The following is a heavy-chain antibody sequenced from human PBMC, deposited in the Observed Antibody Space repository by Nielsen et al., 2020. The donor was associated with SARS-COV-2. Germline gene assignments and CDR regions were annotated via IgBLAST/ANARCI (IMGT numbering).Heavy chain of an antibody. CDR1: GFTFDDYG. V-gene: IGHV3-9*01. CDR2: ISWNSGSI. D-gene: IGHD2-2*03. Sequence: GGSLRLSCAASGFTFDDYGMSWVRQAPGKGLEWVSGISWNSGSIGYADSVKGRFTISRDNAKNSLYLQMNSLRAEDTALYYCAKDIRLDEDAFDIWGQGTMVTVSS. J-gene: IGHJ3*02. CDR3: AKDIRLDEDAFDI.